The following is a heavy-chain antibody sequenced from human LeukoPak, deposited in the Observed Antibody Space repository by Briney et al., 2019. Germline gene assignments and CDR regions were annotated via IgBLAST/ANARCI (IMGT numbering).Heavy chain of an antibody. CDR2: INPNSGGT. D-gene: IGHD2-15*01. J-gene: IGHJ4*02. Sequence: PEASVKVSCKASGYTFTGYYMHWVRQAPGQGLEWMGWINPNSGGTNYAQKFQGRVTMTRDTSISTAYMELSRLRSDDTAVYYCARDPHPGVVVAATRGRGFDYWGQGTLVTVSS. CDR3: ARDPHPGVVVAATRGRGFDY. CDR1: GYTFTGYY. V-gene: IGHV1-2*02.